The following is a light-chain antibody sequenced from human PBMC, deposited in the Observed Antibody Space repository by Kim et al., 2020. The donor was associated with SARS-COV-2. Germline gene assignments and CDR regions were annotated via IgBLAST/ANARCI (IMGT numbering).Light chain of an antibody. J-gene: IGKJ4*01. Sequence: PGASATLSCRASHNIDISLAWYQQTPGRAPRLLIYDAAIRAAGIPDRFSASGSGTDFTLTIGSLAPEDFAVYYCQQRGNWPPALTFGGGTKV. CDR1: HNIDIS. CDR3: QQRGNWPPALT. V-gene: IGKV3-11*01. CDR2: DAA.